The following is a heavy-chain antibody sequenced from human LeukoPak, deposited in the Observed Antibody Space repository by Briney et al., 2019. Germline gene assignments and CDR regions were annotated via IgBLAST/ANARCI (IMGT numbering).Heavy chain of an antibody. CDR2: ISAYNGNT. D-gene: IGHD3-22*01. CDR1: GYTFTSYG. Sequence: ASVKVSCKASGYTFTSYGISWVRQAPGQGLEWMGWISAYNGNTNYAQKLQGRVTMTTDTSTGTAYMELRSLRSDDTAVYYCARTTYYYDSSGYYPLRYWGQGTLVTVSS. CDR3: ARTTYYYDSSGYYPLRY. V-gene: IGHV1-18*01. J-gene: IGHJ4*02.